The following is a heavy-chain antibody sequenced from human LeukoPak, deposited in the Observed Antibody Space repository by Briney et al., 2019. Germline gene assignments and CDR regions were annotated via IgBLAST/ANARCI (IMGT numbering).Heavy chain of an antibody. CDR3: ARDYKHSSSWYYFDY. Sequence: ASVKVSCKASGYTFTSYAMHWVRQAPGQRLEWMGWINAGNGNTKYSQKFQGRVTITRDTSASTAYMELSSLRSEDTAVYYCARDYKHSSSWYYFDYWGQGTLVTVSS. V-gene: IGHV1-3*01. CDR1: GYTFTSYA. CDR2: INAGNGNT. D-gene: IGHD6-13*01. J-gene: IGHJ4*02.